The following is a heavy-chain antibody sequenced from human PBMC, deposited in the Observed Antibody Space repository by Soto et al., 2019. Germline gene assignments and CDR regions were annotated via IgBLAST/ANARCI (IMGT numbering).Heavy chain of an antibody. V-gene: IGHV4-39*01. J-gene: IGHJ6*02. CDR1: GGSXSSSSYY. CDR2: IYYSGST. Sequence: SETLSLTCTVSGGSXSSSSYYWGWIRQPPGKGLEWIGSIYYSGSTYYNPSLKSRVTISVDASKNQFSLKLSSVTAADTAVYXXXXXXXXXXXXXIKYYYGMDVWGQGTTVTVSS. CDR3: XXXXXXXXXXXIKYYYGMDV.